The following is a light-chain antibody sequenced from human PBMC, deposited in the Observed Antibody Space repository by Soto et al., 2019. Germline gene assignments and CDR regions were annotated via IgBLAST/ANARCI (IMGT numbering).Light chain of an antibody. J-gene: IGLJ1*01. CDR2: EVS. CDR1: GSSNLAINH. Sequence: QSVLTQPPSASGTPGQRVTISCSGGSSNLAINHVYWYQQLPGTAPKLMIYEVSKRPSGVPDRFSGSKSGNTASLTVSGLQAEDEADYYCNSYADSNKFVFGSGTKVTVL. CDR3: NSYADSNKFV. V-gene: IGLV2-8*01.